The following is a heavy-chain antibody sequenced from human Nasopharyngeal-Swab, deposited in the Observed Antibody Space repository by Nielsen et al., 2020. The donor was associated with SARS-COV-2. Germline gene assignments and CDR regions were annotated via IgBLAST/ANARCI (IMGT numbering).Heavy chain of an antibody. J-gene: IGHJ6*02. CDR3: ARDPPATWYGMDV. Sequence: GGSLRLSCAASGFTFSSYGMHWVRQAPGKGLEWVAVIWYDGSNKYYADSVKGRFTISRDNSKNTLYLQMNSLRAEDTAVYYFARDPPATWYGMDVWGQGTTVTVSS. CDR2: IWYDGSNK. V-gene: IGHV3-33*01. CDR1: GFTFSSYG.